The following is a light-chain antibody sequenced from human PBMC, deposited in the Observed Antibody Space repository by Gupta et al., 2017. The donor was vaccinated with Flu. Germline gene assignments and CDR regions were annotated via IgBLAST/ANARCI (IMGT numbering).Light chain of an antibody. CDR3: MQALQTPRS. CDR2: LGS. Sequence: DIVMTHYPLSLPFTPGESASISCRSIQSLLHSNGYNYLDWYLQKPGQSPQLLIYLGSNRSSGVLERYSGSGSGTDFTMKISRVEAEDVVVYYCMQALQTPRSCGQGTKLEIK. V-gene: IGKV2-28*01. J-gene: IGKJ2*03. CDR1: QSLLHSNGYNY.